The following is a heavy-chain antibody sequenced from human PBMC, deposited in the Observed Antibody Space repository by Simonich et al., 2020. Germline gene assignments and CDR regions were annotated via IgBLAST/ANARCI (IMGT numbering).Heavy chain of an antibody. J-gene: IGHJ1*01. Sequence: QVQLQQWGAGLLKPSETLSLTCAVYGGSFSGYYWSWIRQPPGKGLEWIGEIHHSESTNYNPSLKSRVTISVDTSKNQFSLKLSSVTAADTAVYYCARGLRVAAAGTAFQHWGQGTLVTVSS. CDR2: IHHSEST. CDR3: ARGLRVAAAGTAFQH. D-gene: IGHD6-13*01. V-gene: IGHV4-34*01. CDR1: GGSFSGYY.